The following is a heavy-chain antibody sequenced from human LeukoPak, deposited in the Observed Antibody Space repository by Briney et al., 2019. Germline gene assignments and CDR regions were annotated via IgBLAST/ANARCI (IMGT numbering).Heavy chain of an antibody. D-gene: IGHD3-3*01. CDR2: IIPILGIA. V-gene: IGHV1-69*04. Sequence: GASVKVSCKASGGTFSSYAISWVRQAPGQGLEWMGRIIPILGIANYAQKFQGRVTITADKSTSTAYMELSSLRSEDTAVYYCATPGRYYDFWSGPSIYGMDVWGQGTTVTVSS. CDR3: ATPGRYYDFWSGPSIYGMDV. CDR1: GGTFSSYA. J-gene: IGHJ6*02.